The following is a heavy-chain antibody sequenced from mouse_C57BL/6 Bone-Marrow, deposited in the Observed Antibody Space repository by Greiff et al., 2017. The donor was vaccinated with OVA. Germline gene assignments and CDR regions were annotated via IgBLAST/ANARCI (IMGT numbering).Heavy chain of an antibody. CDR3: AEGGYGYGPWFAY. CDR2: INPSNGGT. D-gene: IGHD2-2*01. Sequence: QVQLKQPGTELVKPGASVKLSCKASGYTFTSYWMHWVKQRPGQGLEWIGNINPSNGGTNYNEQFQSKATLTVDKSSSTAYMQLSRLTSEDSAVYYGAEGGYGYGPWFAYWGQGTLVTVSA. CDR1: GYTFTSYW. J-gene: IGHJ3*01. V-gene: IGHV1-53*01.